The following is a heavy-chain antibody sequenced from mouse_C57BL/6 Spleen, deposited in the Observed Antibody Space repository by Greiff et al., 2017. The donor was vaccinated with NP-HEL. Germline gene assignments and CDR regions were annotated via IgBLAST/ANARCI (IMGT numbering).Heavy chain of an antibody. V-gene: IGHV5-12*01. CDR1: GFTFSDYY. CDR2: ISNGGGST. J-gene: IGHJ1*03. Sequence: EVHLVESGGGLVQPGGSLKLSCAASGFTFSDYYMYWVRQTPEKRLEWVAYISNGGGSTYYPDTVKGRFTISRDNAKNTLYLQMSRLKSEDTAMYYCARRGYYGSSHWYFDVWGTGTTVTVSS. D-gene: IGHD1-1*01. CDR3: ARRGYYGSSHWYFDV.